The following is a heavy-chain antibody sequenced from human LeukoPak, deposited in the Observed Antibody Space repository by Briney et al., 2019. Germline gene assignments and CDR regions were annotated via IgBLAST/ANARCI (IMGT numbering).Heavy chain of an antibody. CDR1: GSSISSYY. V-gene: IGHV4-59*08. CDR2: IYYRGST. D-gene: IGHD3-9*01. CDR3: ARTYYDILSDYLIGGWFDP. J-gene: IGHJ5*02. Sequence: SETLSLTCTVSGSSISSYYWSWLRQPPGKGLEWIGYIYYRGSTNYNPSLKSRVTISVDTSKNQFSLKLGSVTAADTAVYYCARTYYDILSDYLIGGWFDPWGQGTQVTVS.